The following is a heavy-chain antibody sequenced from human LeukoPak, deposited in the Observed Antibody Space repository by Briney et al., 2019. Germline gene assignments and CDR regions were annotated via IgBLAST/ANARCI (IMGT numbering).Heavy chain of an antibody. J-gene: IGHJ3*02. CDR3: ARVPYDYVWGSYRSDAFDI. V-gene: IGHV3-66*01. CDR1: GFTVSSNY. D-gene: IGHD3-16*02. Sequence: GGSLRLSCAASGFTVSSNYMSWVRQAPGKGLEGGSVIYSGGSTYYADSVKGRFTISRDNSKNTLYLQMNSLRAEDTAVYYCARVPYDYVWGSYRSDAFDIWGQGTMVTVSS. CDR2: IYSGGST.